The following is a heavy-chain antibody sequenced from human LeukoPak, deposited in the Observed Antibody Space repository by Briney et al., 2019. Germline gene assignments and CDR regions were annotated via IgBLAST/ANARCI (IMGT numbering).Heavy chain of an antibody. D-gene: IGHD3-10*01. J-gene: IGHJ4*02. CDR1: GFTFSSYC. V-gene: IGHV3-23*01. Sequence: PGGSLRLSCAASGFTFSSYCMSWVRLAPGRGLEWVSCITGSGIDMEYADSVKGRFTVSRDNSKSTLYLQMTSLRAEDTAVYYCVFGVRGIIPNPFDYWGQGTLVTVSS. CDR2: ITGSGIDM. CDR3: VFGVRGIIPNPFDY.